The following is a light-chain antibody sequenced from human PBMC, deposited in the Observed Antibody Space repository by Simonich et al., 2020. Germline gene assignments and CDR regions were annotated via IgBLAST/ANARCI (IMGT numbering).Light chain of an antibody. V-gene: IGKV4-1*01. CDR2: WAS. CDR3: QQYYSTPWT. J-gene: IGKJ1*01. CDR1: QSVLYSSNNKNY. Sequence: DIVMTQSPDSLAVSLGERATINCKSSQSVLYSSNNKNYLAWYQQKPGQPPKLLIYWASTRESGVPDRFSGGGSGTDFTLTISSLQAEDVAVYDCQQYYSTPWTFGQGTKVEIK.